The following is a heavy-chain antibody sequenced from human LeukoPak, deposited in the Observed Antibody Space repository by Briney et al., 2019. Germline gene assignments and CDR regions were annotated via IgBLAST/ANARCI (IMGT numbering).Heavy chain of an antibody. CDR2: IYYSGST. Sequence: SETLSLTCTVSGGSISSGGYFWSWIRQHPGKGLEWFESIYYSGSTYYNPSLKSRLSISVDTSKNQFSLKLSSVTAADTAVYYCARDMGRDGYISGALHVWGQGTMVTVSS. CDR1: GGSISSGGYF. D-gene: IGHD5-24*01. CDR3: ARDMGRDGYISGALHV. J-gene: IGHJ3*01. V-gene: IGHV4-31*03.